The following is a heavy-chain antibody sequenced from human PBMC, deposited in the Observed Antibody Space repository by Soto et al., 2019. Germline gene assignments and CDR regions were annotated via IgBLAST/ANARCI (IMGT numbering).Heavy chain of an antibody. J-gene: IGHJ4*02. V-gene: IGHV1-69*01. CDR2: IIPIFGTA. CDR1: GGTFSSYA. CDR3: ARGSYDYVWGSYRQTNLDY. Sequence: QVQLVQSGAEVKKPGSSVKVSCKASGGTFSSYAISWVRQAPGQGLEWMGGIIPIFGTAYYAQKFQGRVTITADESTSTAYMELSSLRSEDTAVYYCARGSYDYVWGSYRQTNLDYWGQGTLVTVSS. D-gene: IGHD3-16*02.